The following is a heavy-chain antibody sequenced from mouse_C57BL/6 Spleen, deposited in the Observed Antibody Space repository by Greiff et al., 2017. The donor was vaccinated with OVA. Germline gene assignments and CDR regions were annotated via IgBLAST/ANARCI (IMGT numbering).Heavy chain of an antibody. CDR2: IDPNSGGT. V-gene: IGHV1-72*01. J-gene: IGHJ1*03. CDR3: ARYPDYYGSSWYFEV. Sequence: QVQLQQPGAELVKPGASVKLSCKASGYTFTSYWMHWVKQRPGRGLEWIGRIDPNSGGTKYNEKFKSKATLTVDKPSSTADMQLSSLTCEDSAVDSFARYPDYYGSSWYFEVWDTGTTVTVSS. D-gene: IGHD1-1*01. CDR1: GYTFTSYW.